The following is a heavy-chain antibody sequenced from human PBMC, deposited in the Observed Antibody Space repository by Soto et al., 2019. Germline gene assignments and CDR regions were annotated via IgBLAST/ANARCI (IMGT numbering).Heavy chain of an antibody. V-gene: IGHV3-30-3*01. CDR3: ARDWEGLHDFDY. D-gene: IGHD1-26*01. CDR1: GFTFSSYA. J-gene: IGHJ4*02. Sequence: QVQLVESGGGVVQPGRSLRLSCAASGFTFSSYAMHWVRQAPGKGLEWVAVISYDGSNKYYADSVKGRFTISRDNSKNTLYLQMNSLRAEDTAVYYCARDWEGLHDFDYWGQGTLVTVSS. CDR2: ISYDGSNK.